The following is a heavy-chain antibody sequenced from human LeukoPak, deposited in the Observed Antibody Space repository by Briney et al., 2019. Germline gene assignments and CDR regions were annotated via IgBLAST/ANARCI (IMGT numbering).Heavy chain of an antibody. D-gene: IGHD3-22*01. J-gene: IGHJ4*02. Sequence: PGGSLRLSCAASGFTFSSYSMNWVRQAPGKGLEWVSSISSSSSYIYYADSAKGRFTISRDNAKNSLYLQMNSLRAEDTAVYYCARPYYYDSSGLTRFDYWDQGTLVTVSS. CDR2: ISSSSSYI. CDR3: ARPYYYDSSGLTRFDY. V-gene: IGHV3-21*01. CDR1: GFTFSSYS.